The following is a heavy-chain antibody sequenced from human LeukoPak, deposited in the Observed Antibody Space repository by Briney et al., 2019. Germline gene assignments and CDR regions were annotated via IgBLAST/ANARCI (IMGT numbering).Heavy chain of an antibody. V-gene: IGHV3-21*01. CDR1: GFTLSSYS. CDR2: ISCSSSYT. CDR3: ARVAADYYYGMDV. J-gene: IGHJ6*02. Sequence: GGSLRLPCAASGFTLSSYSMHWLRQAPGKALEWLSYISCSSSYTNYVDSVKGRFTISRDNAKNSLYLQMNSLRAEDTAVYYCARVAADYYYGMDVWGQGTTVTVSS. D-gene: IGHD6-13*01.